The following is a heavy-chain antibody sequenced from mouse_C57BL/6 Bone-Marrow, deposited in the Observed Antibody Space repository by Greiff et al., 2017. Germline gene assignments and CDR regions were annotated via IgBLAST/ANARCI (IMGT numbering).Heavy chain of an antibody. CDR1: GYTFTNYW. D-gene: IGHD1-1*01. V-gene: IGHV1-63*01. Sequence: QVQLQQSGAELVRPGTSVTMSCKASGYTFTNYWIGWAKQRPGHGLEWIGDIYPGGGYTNYNEKFKGKAPLTADKSSSTAYMQFSSLTSEDSAIYYCARYYYGSSYAMDYWGQGTSVTVSS. CDR2: IYPGGGYT. J-gene: IGHJ4*01. CDR3: ARYYYGSSYAMDY.